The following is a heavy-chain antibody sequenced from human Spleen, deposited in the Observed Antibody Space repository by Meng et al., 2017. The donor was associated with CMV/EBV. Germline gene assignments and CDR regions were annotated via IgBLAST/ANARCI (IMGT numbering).Heavy chain of an antibody. Sequence: FPFSSYWMHLVRQAPGKGLVWVSRINSDGSSTSYADSVKGRFTISRDNAKNTLYLQMNSLRAEDTAVYYCARGSDIVVVPAAFWFDPWGQGTLVTVSS. CDR1: FPFSSYW. J-gene: IGHJ5*02. V-gene: IGHV3-74*01. CDR2: INSDGSST. CDR3: ARGSDIVVVPAAFWFDP. D-gene: IGHD2-2*01.